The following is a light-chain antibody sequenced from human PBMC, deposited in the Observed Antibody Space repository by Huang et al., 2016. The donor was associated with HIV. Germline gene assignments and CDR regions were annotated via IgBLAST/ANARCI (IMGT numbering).Light chain of an antibody. J-gene: IGKJ5*01. CDR1: QSVNIN. Sequence: EIVMTQSPATLSVSPGERATLSCRASQSVNINLAWYQQKPGQAPRLLIYGASTRAPGIPSRFSGSGSGTEFTLTISSLQSEDFAIYYCQQYNNWPPPITFGQGTRLEIK. CDR3: QQYNNWPPPIT. V-gene: IGKV3D-15*01. CDR2: GAS.